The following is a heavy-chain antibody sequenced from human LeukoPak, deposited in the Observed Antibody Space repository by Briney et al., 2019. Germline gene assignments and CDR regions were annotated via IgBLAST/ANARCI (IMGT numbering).Heavy chain of an antibody. CDR2: IIPILGIA. V-gene: IGHV1-69*04. CDR1: GGTFSSYA. D-gene: IGHD2-15*01. J-gene: IGHJ1*01. Sequence: SSVKVSCKASGGTFSSYAISWVRQAPGQGLEWMGRIIPILGIANYAQKFQGRVTMTTDTSTSTAYMELRSLRPDDTAVYYCARGDCSSDTCYLPEYFQHWGQGTLVTVSS. CDR3: ARGDCSSDTCYLPEYFQH.